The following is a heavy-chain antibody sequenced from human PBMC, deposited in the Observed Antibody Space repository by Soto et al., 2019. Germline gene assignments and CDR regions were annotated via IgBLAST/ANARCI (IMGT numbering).Heavy chain of an antibody. CDR1: GGTFNTYA. D-gene: IGHD2-2*01. CDR3: AREVQVHTPAFVY. Sequence: QVQLVQSGAEMKKPGSSVTVSCQSSGGTFNTYAMNWVRQAPGQGPEWMGDIFPMFGAANYAPKFQGRVTITADEFTGTSYMQLSSLTSEDTAVDFCAREVQVHTPAFVYWGQGTLVTVSS. V-gene: IGHV1-69*19. CDR2: IFPMFGAA. J-gene: IGHJ4*02.